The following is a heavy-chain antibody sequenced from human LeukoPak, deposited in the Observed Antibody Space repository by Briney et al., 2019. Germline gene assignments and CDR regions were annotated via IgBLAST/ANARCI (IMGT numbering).Heavy chain of an antibody. D-gene: IGHD6-13*01. Sequence: PGRSLRLSCAASGFDFSGYAMHWVRQAPGKGLEWMAVISYDGSNKYYADSVKGRFTFSRDNSKNTLYLQTNSLRAEDTAVYYCARDPSSDVNIIAAGSTHGMDVWGKGTTVTVSS. V-gene: IGHV3-30*04. CDR3: ARDPSSDVNIIAAGSTHGMDV. J-gene: IGHJ6*04. CDR1: GFDFSGYA. CDR2: ISYDGSNK.